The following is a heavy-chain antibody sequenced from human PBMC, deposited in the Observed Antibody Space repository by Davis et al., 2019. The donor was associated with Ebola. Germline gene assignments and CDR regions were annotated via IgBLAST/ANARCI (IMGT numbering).Heavy chain of an antibody. Sequence: MPSETLSLTCSVSGGSVKSHYWRWIRQPPGKGLEWIGYFFYSGNTNYNPSLMSRATISVDTSTNQVSLKLKSVTTADTAVYYCAVLAGYWGQGTLVTVSS. J-gene: IGHJ4*02. CDR3: AVLAGY. CDR1: GGSVKSHY. D-gene: IGHD2/OR15-2a*01. CDR2: FFYSGNT. V-gene: IGHV4-59*02.